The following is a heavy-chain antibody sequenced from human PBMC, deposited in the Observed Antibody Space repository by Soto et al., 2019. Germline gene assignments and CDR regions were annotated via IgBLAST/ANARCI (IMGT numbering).Heavy chain of an antibody. J-gene: IGHJ3*02. CDR1: GGTFSSYA. Sequence: QVQLVQAGAEVKNPGSSVKVSCKASGGTFSSYASSCVRQAPGQGLEWMGGIIPIFGTANYAQKFKGRVTITADESTSTAYMELSSLRSEDTDVYYCARGGLRGGGYGDYPTGDDDFDIWGQGTMVTVSS. CDR3: ARGGLRGGGYGDYPTGDDDFDI. D-gene: IGHD4-17*01. V-gene: IGHV1-69*01. CDR2: IIPIFGTA.